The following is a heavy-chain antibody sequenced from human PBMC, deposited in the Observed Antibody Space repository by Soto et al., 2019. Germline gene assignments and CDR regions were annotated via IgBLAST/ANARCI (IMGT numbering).Heavy chain of an antibody. D-gene: IGHD2-2*02. Sequence: EVQLVQSGSEVKKPGESLKISCKGSGYSFTSYWIGWVRQMPGKGLEWMGIIYPGDSDTRYSPSFQGQVTISADKSISTAYLQWSSLKASDTAMYYCARRDCSSTSCYTGDLDYWGQGTLVTVSS. V-gene: IGHV5-51*03. J-gene: IGHJ4*02. CDR1: GYSFTSYW. CDR2: IYPGDSDT. CDR3: ARRDCSSTSCYTGDLDY.